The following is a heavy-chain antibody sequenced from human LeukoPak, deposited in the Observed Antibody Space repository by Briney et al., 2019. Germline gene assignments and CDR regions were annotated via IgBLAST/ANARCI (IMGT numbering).Heavy chain of an antibody. J-gene: IGHJ4*02. CDR1: GDSISTDRYY. CDR3: ARTTGYSRD. D-gene: IGHD3-22*01. CDR2: IFYSGTT. V-gene: IGHV4-39*02. Sequence: SETLSLTCFVSGDSISTDRYYWAWFRQPPGMAPEWIGAIFYSGTTYYTPSLESRVTISIDTSKNHFSLRLTSVTAADTAVYYCARTTGYSRDWGQGRLVTVSA.